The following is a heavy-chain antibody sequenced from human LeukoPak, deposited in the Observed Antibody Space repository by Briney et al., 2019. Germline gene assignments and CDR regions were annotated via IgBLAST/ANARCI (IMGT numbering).Heavy chain of an antibody. CDR2: INTDGTVT. D-gene: IGHD6-19*01. CDR1: GLTFSKYW. J-gene: IGHJ4*02. V-gene: IGHV3-74*01. CDR3: ATKQWLAPPPDS. Sequence: GGSLRLSCAASGLTFSKYWMLWVRQAPGKGLESVSRINTDGTVTTYADSVKGRFTVSRDNADNTMFLQMNSVRDADTAVYYCATKQWLAPPPDSWGQGTPVTVSS.